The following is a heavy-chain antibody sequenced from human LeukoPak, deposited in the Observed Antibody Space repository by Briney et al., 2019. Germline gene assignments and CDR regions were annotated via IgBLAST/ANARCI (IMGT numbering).Heavy chain of an antibody. J-gene: IGHJ4*02. V-gene: IGHV3-23*01. CDR2: TSGGGRST. CDR3: AKGPYGAFDY. Sequence: PGGSLRLSCAASGFTFSNYAMSWVRQAPGKGLEWVSATSGGGRSTYYADSVKGRFTISRDNSKNTLYLQLNSLRAEDTAVYYCAKGPYGAFDYWGQGTLVTVSS. D-gene: IGHD1-26*01. CDR1: GFTFSNYA.